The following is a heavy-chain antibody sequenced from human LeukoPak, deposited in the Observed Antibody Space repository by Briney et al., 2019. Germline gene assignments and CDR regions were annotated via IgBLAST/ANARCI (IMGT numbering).Heavy chain of an antibody. CDR2: ISDSGAYT. Sequence: PGGSLRLSCAASGFTFTKYGMSWVRQAPGKGLEWVSTISDSGAYTYYADFVKGRFTVSRDNSKNMVFLEVNSLRAEDTATYFCAKGRILWFGEQSDFDYWGQGTLVTVSS. CDR3: AKGRILWFGEQSDFDY. CDR1: GFTFTKYG. V-gene: IGHV3-23*01. J-gene: IGHJ4*02. D-gene: IGHD3-10*01.